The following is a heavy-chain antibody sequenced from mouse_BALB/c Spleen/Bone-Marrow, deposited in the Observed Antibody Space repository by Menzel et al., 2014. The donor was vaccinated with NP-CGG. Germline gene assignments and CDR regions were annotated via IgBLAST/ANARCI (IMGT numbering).Heavy chain of an antibody. J-gene: IGHJ4*01. CDR1: GFTFSDYY. CDR2: ISDGGSYT. V-gene: IGHV5-4*02. Sequence: EVQRVESGGGLVKPGGSLKLSCAASGFTFSDYYMYWVRQTPEKRLKWVATISDGGSYTYYPDSVKGRFTISRDNAKNNLFLRLSSLKSEDTAMYYCAREVSMDYWGQGTSVTVSS. CDR3: AREVSMDY.